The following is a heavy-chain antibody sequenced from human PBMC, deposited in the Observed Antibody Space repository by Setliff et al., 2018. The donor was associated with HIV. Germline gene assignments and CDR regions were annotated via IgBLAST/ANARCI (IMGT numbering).Heavy chain of an antibody. CDR1: GFTFSSYS. CDR3: AGESSIAVAEYFQH. V-gene: IGHV3-23*01. J-gene: IGHJ1*01. Sequence: GSLRLSCAASGFTFSSYSMNWVRQAPGKGLEWVSAISGSGGSTYYADSVKGRFTISRDNSKNTLYLQMNSLRAEDTAVYYCAGESSIAVAEYFQHWGQGTLVTVSS. D-gene: IGHD6-19*01. CDR2: ISGSGGST.